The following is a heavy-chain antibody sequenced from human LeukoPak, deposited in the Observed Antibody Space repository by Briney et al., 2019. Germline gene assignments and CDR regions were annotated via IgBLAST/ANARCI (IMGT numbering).Heavy chain of an antibody. Sequence: MASETLSLTCTVSGGSVSSGSYYWSWIRQPPGKGLEWIGYICFSGSTNYNPSLKSRATISVDASKNQFSLKLSSVTAADTAVYYCARDREYSSGWYNHYFDSWGQGTLVTVSS. CDR3: ARDREYSSGWYNHYFDS. J-gene: IGHJ4*02. CDR2: ICFSGST. D-gene: IGHD6-19*01. V-gene: IGHV4-61*01. CDR1: GGSVSSGSYY.